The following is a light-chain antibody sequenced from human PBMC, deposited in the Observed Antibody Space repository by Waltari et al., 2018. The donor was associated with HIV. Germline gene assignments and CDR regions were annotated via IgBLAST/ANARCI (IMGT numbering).Light chain of an antibody. CDR3: QQYNSYPLT. CDR1: ESLSSW. J-gene: IGKJ4*01. CDR2: KAS. Sequence: DTQLPQSPDTLSASVGARVTIVCRANESLSSWLARYQQRPGMRPKLLIYKASVLERGVSARFSGSGSGTNFALTISDLQADDVATYFCQQYNSYPLTFGGGTKVEI. V-gene: IGKV1-5*03.